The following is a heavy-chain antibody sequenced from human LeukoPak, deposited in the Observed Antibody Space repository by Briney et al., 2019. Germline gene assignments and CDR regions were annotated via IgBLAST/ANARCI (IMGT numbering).Heavy chain of an antibody. D-gene: IGHD7-27*01. J-gene: IGHJ4*02. Sequence: GGSLRRSCAASEFTFSNHWMSWVRQAPGKGLEWVANVKQDGSEKFYVDSVKGRFTISRDNAKNSLYLQMNSLRAEDTAVYYCARGRPGMGIVIDYWGQGTLVTVS. CDR3: ARGRPGMGIVIDY. CDR2: VKQDGSEK. V-gene: IGHV3-7*01. CDR1: EFTFSNHW.